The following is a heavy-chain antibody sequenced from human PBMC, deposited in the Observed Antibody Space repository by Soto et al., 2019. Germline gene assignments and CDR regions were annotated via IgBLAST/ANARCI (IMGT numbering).Heavy chain of an antibody. D-gene: IGHD2-15*01. CDR2: ISAYNGNT. Sequence: ASVKVSCKASGYTFTSYRISWVRQAPGQGLEWMGWISAYNGNTNYAQKLQGRVTMTTDTSTSTAYMELRSLRSDDTAVYYCARGQFCSGGTCYPRGWFDPWGQGTLVTVSS. CDR3: ARGQFCSGGTCYPRGWFDP. V-gene: IGHV1-18*01. J-gene: IGHJ5*02. CDR1: GYTFTSYR.